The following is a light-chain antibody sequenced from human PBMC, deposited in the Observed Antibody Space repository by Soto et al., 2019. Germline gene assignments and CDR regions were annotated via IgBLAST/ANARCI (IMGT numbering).Light chain of an antibody. Sequence: DIVMTQSPDSLAVSLGERATINCKSSQSVLYSSNNKNYLAWYQQKPGQPPKLLIYWASTRESGVPDRFSGSGSGTDFPLTISSLQAEDVAVYYCQQLGAFGQGTKVEIK. J-gene: IGKJ1*01. CDR2: WAS. CDR1: QSVLYSSNNKNY. V-gene: IGKV4-1*01. CDR3: QQLGA.